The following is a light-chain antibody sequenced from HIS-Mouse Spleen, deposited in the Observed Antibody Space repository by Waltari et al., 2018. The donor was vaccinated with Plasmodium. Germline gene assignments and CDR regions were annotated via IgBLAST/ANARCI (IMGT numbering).Light chain of an antibody. CDR3: QSADSSGTYWV. V-gene: IGLV3-25*03. Sequence: SYELTQPPSVSVSPGQTARITCSGDALPKQYAYWYQQKPGQAPLLVIYKDVERPSGIPERFSGSSSGTTVTFTISGVQAEDEADYYGQSADSSGTYWVFGGGTKLTVL. J-gene: IGLJ3*02. CDR2: KDV. CDR1: ALPKQY.